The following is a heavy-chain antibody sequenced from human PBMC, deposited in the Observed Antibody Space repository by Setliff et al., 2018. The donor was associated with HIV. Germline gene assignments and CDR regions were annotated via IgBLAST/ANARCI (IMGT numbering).Heavy chain of an antibody. J-gene: IGHJ6*02. CDR1: GAPVSSYC. Sequence: PSETLSLTCKVSGAPVSSYCWNWIRQPPGQGLEWIGYIYNSGYSNSKPSLKRRVTISLDTSKTQFSLKLSSVTAADTAVYYCARGDGYRSNDAYYDTGMDVWGQGSTVTVSS. CDR2: IYNSGYS. D-gene: IGHD5-12*01. V-gene: IGHV4-59*02. CDR3: ARGDGYRSNDAYYDTGMDV.